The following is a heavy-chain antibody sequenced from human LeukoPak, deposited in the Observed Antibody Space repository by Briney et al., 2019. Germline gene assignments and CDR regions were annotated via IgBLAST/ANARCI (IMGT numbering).Heavy chain of an antibody. D-gene: IGHD6-19*01. J-gene: IGHJ4*02. CDR3: AREIASGWYPYYFDY. Sequence: PSEALSLTCTVSGGSISSYYWSWIRQPPGKGLEWIGYIYYSGSTYYNPSLKSRVTISVDTSKNQFSLKLSSVTAADTAVYYCAREIASGWYPYYFDYWGQGTLVTVSS. CDR2: IYYSGST. CDR1: GGSISSYY. V-gene: IGHV4-30-4*01.